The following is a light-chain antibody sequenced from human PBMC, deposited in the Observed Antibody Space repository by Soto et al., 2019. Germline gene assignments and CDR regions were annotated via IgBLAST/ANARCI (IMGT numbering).Light chain of an antibody. J-gene: IGKJ1*01. CDR2: DAS. CDR1: QSVSSY. V-gene: IGKV3-11*01. CDR3: QQRSDWLVT. Sequence: EIVLTQSPATLSLSPGEGATLSCRASQSVSSYLAWYQQKPGQAPRLLIYDASNKATGIPARFSGSGSGTDFTLIISSLEPEDFAVYYCQQRSDWLVTFRLGTKVEV.